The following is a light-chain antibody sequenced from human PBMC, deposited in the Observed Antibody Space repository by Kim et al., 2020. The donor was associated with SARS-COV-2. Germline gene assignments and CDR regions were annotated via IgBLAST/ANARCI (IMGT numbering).Light chain of an antibody. CDR1: NSDIGNYDY. CDR3: CSFTTSSTLV. V-gene: IGLV2-14*04. Sequence: GQSITISCTGTNSDIGNYDYVSWYQQHPGEAPKLIIYNVNQRPSGVSTRFSGSKSGNTASLTISGLQSDDEADYSCCSFTTSSTLVFGGGTQLTVL. J-gene: IGLJ3*02. CDR2: NVN.